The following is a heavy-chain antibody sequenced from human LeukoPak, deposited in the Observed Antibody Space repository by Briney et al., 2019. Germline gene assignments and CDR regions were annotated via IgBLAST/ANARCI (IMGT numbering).Heavy chain of an antibody. J-gene: IGHJ4*02. CDR3: ARAPHFFDTSGSRYYFDY. Sequence: SETLSLTCTVSGGSIRSTTYYWGWIRQPPGKGLEWLGSIYYSGNAYYNPSLMSRVTISVDTSKNQFSLNLSSVTAADTAVYYCARAPHFFDTSGSRYYFDYWGQGTLVTVSS. D-gene: IGHD3-22*01. CDR1: GGSIRSTTYY. CDR2: IYYSGNA. V-gene: IGHV4-39*07.